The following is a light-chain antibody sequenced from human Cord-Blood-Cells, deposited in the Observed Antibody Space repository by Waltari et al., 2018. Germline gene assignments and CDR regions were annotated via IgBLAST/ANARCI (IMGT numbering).Light chain of an antibody. CDR3: QQYGSSPYS. Sequence: EIVLPQSPGTLSLSPGERATLSCRASQSVSSSYLAWYQQKPGQAPRLLIYGASSRATGNPDRFSGSGSGTDFTLTISRLEPEDFAVYYCQQYGSSPYSFGQGTKLEIK. CDR2: GAS. V-gene: IGKV3-20*01. J-gene: IGKJ2*03. CDR1: QSVSSSY.